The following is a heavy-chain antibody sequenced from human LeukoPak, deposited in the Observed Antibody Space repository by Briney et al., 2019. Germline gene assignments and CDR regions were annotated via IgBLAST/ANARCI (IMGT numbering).Heavy chain of an antibody. V-gene: IGHV3-30*18. CDR1: RFTFSSYG. D-gene: IGHD6-19*01. CDR2: ISYDGSHK. CDR3: AKDASDSSGWYYFDY. Sequence: GGSLRLSCAASRFTFSSYGMHWVRQAPGKGLEWVAVISYDGSHKYYADSVKGRLIISRDNSKNTLYLQMNSLRAEDTAVYYCAKDASDSSGWYYFDYWGQGTLVTVSS. J-gene: IGHJ4*02.